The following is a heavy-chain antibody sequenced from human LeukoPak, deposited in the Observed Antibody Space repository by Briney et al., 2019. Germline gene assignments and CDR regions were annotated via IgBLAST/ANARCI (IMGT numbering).Heavy chain of an antibody. Sequence: PGGSLRLSCAASGFSLSGYWMHWVRQAPGKGLEWVSSISSSNSYIYNADSVKGRFTISRDNAKNSLYLQMNSLRAEDTAVYYCARDQGLLVVAGRFGYWGQGTLVTVSS. J-gene: IGHJ4*02. D-gene: IGHD6-19*01. CDR1: GFSLSGYW. CDR3: ARDQGLLVVAGRFGY. V-gene: IGHV3-21*01. CDR2: ISSSNSYI.